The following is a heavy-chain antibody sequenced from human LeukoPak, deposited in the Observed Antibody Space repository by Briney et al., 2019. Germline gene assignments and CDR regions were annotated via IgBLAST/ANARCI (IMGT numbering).Heavy chain of an antibody. CDR1: GGSISSGGYY. CDR2: IYYSGST. CDR3: ARYSTYYYDSSGYPAGFDY. Sequence: PSETLSLTCTVSGGSISSGGYYWSWIRQHPGKGLERIGYIYYSGSTYYNPSLKSRVTISVDTSKNQFSLKLSSVTAADTAVYYCARYSTYYYDSSGYPAGFDYWGQGTLVTVSS. V-gene: IGHV4-31*03. D-gene: IGHD3-22*01. J-gene: IGHJ4*02.